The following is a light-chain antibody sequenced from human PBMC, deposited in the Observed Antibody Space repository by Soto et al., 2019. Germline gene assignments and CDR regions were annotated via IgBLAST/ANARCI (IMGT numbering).Light chain of an antibody. CDR2: GAS. J-gene: IGKJ5*01. Sequence: EIVLTQSPGTLSLSPGERATLSCRASQSVTSNYLAWYQQKPGQAPRLLIFGASSRATSIPDRFSVSGSGTDFTLTITRLEAEDFAVYYCQQYGSSPPYPFGRGTRLEIK. CDR3: QQYGSSPPYP. CDR1: QSVTSNY. V-gene: IGKV3-20*01.